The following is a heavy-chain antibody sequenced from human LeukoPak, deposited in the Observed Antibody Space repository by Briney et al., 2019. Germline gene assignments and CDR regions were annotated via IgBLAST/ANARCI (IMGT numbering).Heavy chain of an antibody. Sequence: GGSLRLSCAVSGFTVSSNYMSWVRQAPGKGLEWVSVIYSGGSTYYADSVKGRFTISRDNSKNTLYLQMNSLRAEDTAVYYCARYHMANFDYWGQGTLVTVSS. J-gene: IGHJ4*02. CDR2: IYSGGST. V-gene: IGHV3-53*01. D-gene: IGHD2-2*01. CDR3: ARYHMANFDY. CDR1: GFTVSSNY.